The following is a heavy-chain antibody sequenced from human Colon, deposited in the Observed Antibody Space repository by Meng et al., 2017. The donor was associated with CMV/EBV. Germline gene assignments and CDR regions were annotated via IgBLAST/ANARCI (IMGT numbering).Heavy chain of an antibody. CDR2: INTDDGDT. V-gene: IGHV1-2*06. CDR1: GYSFTGYY. J-gene: IGHJ4*02. CDR3: ARDRASLYYRFDS. D-gene: IGHD5/OR15-5a*01. Sequence: QVQLVQSGFEVKRPGASVKVSCKASGYSFTGYYLHGLRQAPGQRLEWLGRINTDDGDTKYAPKFRGRATMTRDTSITTAYMELDGLTSDDTATYYCARDRASLYYRFDSWGQGTLVTVSS.